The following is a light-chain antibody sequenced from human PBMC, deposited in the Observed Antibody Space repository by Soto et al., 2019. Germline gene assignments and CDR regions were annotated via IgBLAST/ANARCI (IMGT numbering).Light chain of an antibody. J-gene: IGLJ2*01. CDR3: QSFDSRLSGWV. V-gene: IGLV1-40*01. CDR1: SSNIGAGYD. CDR2: GNN. Sequence: QSVLTQPPSVPGAPGQRVTISCTGSSSNIGAGYDVHWYQHLPGTAPKLLVHGNNDRPSGVPDRFSASKSDTSASLAITGLQVEDEADYYCQSFDSRLSGWVFGGGTKLTVL.